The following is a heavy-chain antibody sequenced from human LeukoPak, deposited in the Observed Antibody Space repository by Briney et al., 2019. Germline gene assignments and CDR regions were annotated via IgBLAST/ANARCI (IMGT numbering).Heavy chain of an antibody. CDR3: ARENSRGVIRVYFDY. D-gene: IGHD3-10*01. Sequence: GGSLRLSCAASGFTFSSYWMSWVRQAPGKGLEWVANINQDGSEKYYVDSVKGRFTISRDNAKNSLYLQMNSLRAEDTAVYYCARENSRGVIRVYFDYWGQGTLVTVSS. CDR1: GFTFSSYW. J-gene: IGHJ4*02. V-gene: IGHV3-7*01. CDR2: INQDGSEK.